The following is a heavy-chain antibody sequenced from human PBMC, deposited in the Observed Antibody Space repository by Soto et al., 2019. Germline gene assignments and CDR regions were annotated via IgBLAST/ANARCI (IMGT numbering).Heavy chain of an antibody. CDR2: IYHSGST. Sequence: KPSETLSLTCAVSGGSISSGGYSWSWIRQPPGKGLEWIGYIYHSGSTYYNPSLKSRVTISVDRSKNQFSLKLSSVTAADTAVYYCASVRGGYYYAMDVWGQGTTVTVS. D-gene: IGHD3-10*02. CDR1: GGSISSGGYS. CDR3: ASVRGGYYYAMDV. J-gene: IGHJ6*02. V-gene: IGHV4-30-2*01.